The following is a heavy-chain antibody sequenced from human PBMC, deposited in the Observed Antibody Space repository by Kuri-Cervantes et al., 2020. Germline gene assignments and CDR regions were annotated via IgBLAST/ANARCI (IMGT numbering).Heavy chain of an antibody. CDR3: AKSSSWRNYYYGMDV. CDR2: ISSGTSVI. CDR1: GFTFNSYS. J-gene: IGHJ6*02. Sequence: GESLKISCAASGFTFNSYSMNWVRQAPGKGPEWISYISSGTSVIHYSDSVKGRFTISRDNAKNSLYLQMNSLRAEDTALYYCAKSSSWRNYYYGMDVWGQGTTVTVSS. D-gene: IGHD6-13*01. V-gene: IGHV3-48*04.